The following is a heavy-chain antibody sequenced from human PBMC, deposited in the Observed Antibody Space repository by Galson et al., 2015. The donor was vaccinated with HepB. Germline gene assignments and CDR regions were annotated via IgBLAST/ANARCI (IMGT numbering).Heavy chain of an antibody. CDR1: GFTFSSYG. D-gene: IGHD3-3*01. J-gene: IGHJ6*02. CDR3: AKEDYDFWRCGMDV. V-gene: IGHV3-30*18. Sequence: SLRLSCAASGFTFSSYGMHWVRQAPGKGLEWVAVISYGGSNKYYADSVKGRFTISRDNSKNTLYLQMNSLRAEDTAVYYCAKEDYDFWRCGMDVWGQGTTVTVSS. CDR2: ISYGGSNK.